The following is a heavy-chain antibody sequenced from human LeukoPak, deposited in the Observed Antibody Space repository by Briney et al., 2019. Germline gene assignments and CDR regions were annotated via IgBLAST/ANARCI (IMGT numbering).Heavy chain of an antibody. V-gene: IGHV3-21*01. CDR2: ISISSNYI. J-gene: IGHJ6*03. Sequence: GGSLRLSCAASGFTFSRYSMNWVRQAPGKGLEWVSSISISSNYIYYTDSVKGRFTISRDNAKNSLYLQMNSLRAEDTAVYYCAKDSPLYDSSGYGYYMDVWGKGTTVTISS. D-gene: IGHD3-22*01. CDR3: AKDSPLYDSSGYGYYMDV. CDR1: GFTFSRYS.